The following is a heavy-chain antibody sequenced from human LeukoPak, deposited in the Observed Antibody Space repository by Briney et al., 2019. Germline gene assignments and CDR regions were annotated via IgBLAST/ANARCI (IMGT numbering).Heavy chain of an antibody. V-gene: IGHV3-7*01. CDR3: ARDQGAAGDY. Sequence: GGSLRLSCAVSGFTFSTYWMTWVRQAPGKGLKWVANIKQDGSENYYVDSVKGRFTISRDNAKNSLYLQMNSLRADDTAVYYCARDQGAAGDYWGQGTLVTVSS. D-gene: IGHD6-13*01. J-gene: IGHJ4*02. CDR1: GFTFSTYW. CDR2: IKQDGSEN.